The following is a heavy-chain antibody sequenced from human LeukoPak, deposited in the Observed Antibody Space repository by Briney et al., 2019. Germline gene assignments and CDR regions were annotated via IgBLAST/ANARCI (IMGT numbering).Heavy chain of an antibody. V-gene: IGHV4-59*01. CDR2: IYYSGST. CDR1: GGSISSYY. Sequence: SETLSLTCTVSGGSISSYYWSWIRQPPGKGLEWIGYIYYSGSTNYNPSLKSRVTISVHTSKNQFSLKLSSVTAADTAVYYCARLWFGESSDYFDYWGQGTLVTVSS. CDR3: ARLWFGESSDYFDY. J-gene: IGHJ4*02. D-gene: IGHD3-10*01.